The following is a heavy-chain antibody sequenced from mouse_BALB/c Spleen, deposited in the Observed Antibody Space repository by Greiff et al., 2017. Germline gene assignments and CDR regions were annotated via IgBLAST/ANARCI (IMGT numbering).Heavy chain of an antibody. CDR3: ARRHYRYDGFAY. CDR2: ISSGSSTI. V-gene: IGHV5-17*02. Sequence: EVKLMESGGGLVQPGGSRKLSCAASGFTFSSFGMHWVRQAPEKGLEWVAYISSGSSTIYYADTVKGRFTISRDNPKNTLFLQMTSLRSEDTAMYYCARRHYRYDGFAYWGQGTLVTVSA. J-gene: IGHJ3*01. CDR1: GFTFSSFG. D-gene: IGHD2-14*01.